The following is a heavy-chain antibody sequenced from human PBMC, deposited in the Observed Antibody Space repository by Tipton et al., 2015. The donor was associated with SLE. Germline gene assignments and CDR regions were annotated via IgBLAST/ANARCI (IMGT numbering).Heavy chain of an antibody. CDR2: IRARGSP. Sequence: LRLSCTVSGGSISSGDYSWNWIRQPAGKGLEWIGRIRARGSPEYNPTRQSRVTISIDTSKNQFSLSLTYVTAAGTAVYHCARQHDTRGYYYIWGQGTLVTVSS. J-gene: IGHJ4*02. CDR1: GGSISSGDYS. CDR3: ARQHDTRGYYYI. D-gene: IGHD3-22*01. V-gene: IGHV4-61*02.